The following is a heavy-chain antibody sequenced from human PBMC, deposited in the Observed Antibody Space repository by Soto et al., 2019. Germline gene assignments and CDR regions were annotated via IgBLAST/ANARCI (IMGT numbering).Heavy chain of an antibody. CDR3: ARHTAMDSAVYYYGMDV. CDR2: IIPIFGTA. Sequence: EQLVQSGAEVKKPGSSVKVSCKASGGTFSSYAISWVRQAPGQGLEWMGGIIPIFGTANYAQKFQGRVTITADESTSTAYMELSSLRSEDTAVYYCARHTAMDSAVYYYGMDVWGQGTTVTVSS. CDR1: GGTFSSYA. J-gene: IGHJ6*02. V-gene: IGHV1-69*01. D-gene: IGHD5-18*01.